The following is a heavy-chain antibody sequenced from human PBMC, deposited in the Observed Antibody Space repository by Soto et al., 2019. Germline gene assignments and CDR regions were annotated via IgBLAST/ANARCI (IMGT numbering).Heavy chain of an antibody. J-gene: IGHJ4*02. CDR3: ARETYYYDSSGYDY. D-gene: IGHD3-22*01. Sequence: QVQLVESGGGVVQPERSLRLSCAASGFTFSSYAMHWVRQAPGKGLEWVAVISYDGSNKYYADSVKGRFTISRDNSKNTLYLQMNSLRAEDTAVYYCARETYYYDSSGYDYWGQGTLVTVSS. V-gene: IGHV3-30-3*01. CDR1: GFTFSSYA. CDR2: ISYDGSNK.